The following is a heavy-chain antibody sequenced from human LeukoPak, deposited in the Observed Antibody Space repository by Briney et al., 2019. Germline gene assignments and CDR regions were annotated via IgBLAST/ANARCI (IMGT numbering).Heavy chain of an antibody. Sequence: GGSLRLSCAASGFTFSSYGMHWVRQAPGKGLEWVAVISYDGSNKYYADSVKGRFTISRDNSKNTLYLQMNSLRAEDTAVYYCAKGTWRSSGYYSTLSTDAFDIWGQGTMVTVSS. CDR3: AKGTWRSSGYYSTLSTDAFDI. V-gene: IGHV3-30*18. J-gene: IGHJ3*02. CDR1: GFTFSSYG. D-gene: IGHD3-22*01. CDR2: ISYDGSNK.